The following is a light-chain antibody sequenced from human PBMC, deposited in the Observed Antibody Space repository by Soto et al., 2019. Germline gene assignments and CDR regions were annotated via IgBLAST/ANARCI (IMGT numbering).Light chain of an antibody. V-gene: IGKV3-20*01. CDR1: ETISSHY. CDR3: QNFSDSPFA. CDR2: GAS. J-gene: IGKJ3*01. Sequence: EIVLMQSPDTLSLSPGERATLSCRASETISSHYIAWYQQKPGQAPRLLIFGASTRATGIPDRFSGSWSGTDFTLTISRLEPEDFAEYYCQNFSDSPFAFGPGTKVAIK.